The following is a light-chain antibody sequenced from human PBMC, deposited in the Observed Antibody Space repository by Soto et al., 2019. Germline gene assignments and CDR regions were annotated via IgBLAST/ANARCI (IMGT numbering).Light chain of an antibody. Sequence: EIVLTQAPATLSLSPGERATVSCRASQSIGLAIAWYQHKPGQAPRLLIFDASQRATGIPARFRGSGSGTDFTLSISSLEPEDFAVYYCQQRTDRPPWTFGQGTKV. CDR3: QQRTDRPPWT. CDR2: DAS. J-gene: IGKJ1*01. CDR1: QSIGLA. V-gene: IGKV3-11*01.